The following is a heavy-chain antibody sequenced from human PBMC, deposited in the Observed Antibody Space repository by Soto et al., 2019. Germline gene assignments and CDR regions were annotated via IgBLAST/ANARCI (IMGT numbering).Heavy chain of an antibody. CDR1: GDSISSGSY. J-gene: IGHJ4*03. D-gene: IGHD6-19*01. CDR3: ARVHVMVVAGSTFDY. V-gene: IGHV4-38-2*02. Sequence: SENLSLTCTVSGDSISSGSYWGWIRQPPGEGPEWIASIYHGGTTFYNPSLKSRISISVDTSKNQFSLRLTSVTAADTATYYCARVHVMVVAGSTFDYWGPGTLVTVSS. CDR2: IYHGGTT.